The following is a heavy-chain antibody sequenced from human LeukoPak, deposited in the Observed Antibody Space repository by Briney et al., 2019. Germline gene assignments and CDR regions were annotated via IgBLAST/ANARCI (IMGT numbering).Heavy chain of an antibody. D-gene: IGHD3-3*01. CDR2: ISSSSSYI. CDR3: ARADFWSGYNIYYYYYGMDV. CDR1: GFTFSSYS. Sequence: GGSLTLSCAASGFTFSSYSMNWVRQAPGKGLEWVSSISSSSSYIYYADSVKGRFTISRDNAKNSLYLQMNSLRAEDTAVYYCARADFWSGYNIYYYYYGMDVWGQGTTVTVSS. J-gene: IGHJ6*02. V-gene: IGHV3-21*01.